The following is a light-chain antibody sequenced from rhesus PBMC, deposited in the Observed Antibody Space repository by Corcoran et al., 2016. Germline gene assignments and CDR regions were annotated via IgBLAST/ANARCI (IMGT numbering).Light chain of an antibody. CDR2: YAS. J-gene: IGKJ2*01. V-gene: IGKV1S14*01. CDR3: QQLDSDPYS. CDR1: QVIKIH. Sequence: DIQMTQSPSSLSASVGDTVTITCRASQVIKIHLAWYQQKPGKVPQPLIYYASNLESGVPSRFSGGGSGTYFTLTISTLQPEDFGTYYCQQLDSDPYSFGQGTKVGI.